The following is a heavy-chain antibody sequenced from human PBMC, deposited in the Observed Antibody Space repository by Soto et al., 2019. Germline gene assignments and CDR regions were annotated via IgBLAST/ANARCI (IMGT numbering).Heavy chain of an antibody. Sequence: GGSLRLSCAASGFTFSSYAMSWVRQAPGKGLEWVSAISSSGGSTYYADSVKGRFTISRDNSKNTLYLQMNSLGAEDTAVYYCAKLMLERRSVCGMDVWGQGTTVTVSS. D-gene: IGHD1-1*01. V-gene: IGHV3-23*01. CDR2: ISSSGGST. CDR3: AKLMLERRSVCGMDV. CDR1: GFTFSSYA. J-gene: IGHJ6*02.